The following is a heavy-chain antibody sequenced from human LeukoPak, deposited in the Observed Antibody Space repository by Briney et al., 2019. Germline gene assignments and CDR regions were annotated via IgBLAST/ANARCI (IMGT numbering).Heavy chain of an antibody. Sequence: GRTLRLSCAASGFFFDEFDMHWVRQVQGKGLEWVSEISGNGFTIGYAESVKGRFTISRDNAKDSLYLQMDSLRPEDTALYYCVKASPTSTQGMDVWGQGTSITVSS. J-gene: IGHJ6*02. CDR3: VKASPTSTQGMDV. CDR1: GFFFDEFD. D-gene: IGHD3-16*01. CDR2: ISGNGFTI. V-gene: IGHV3-9*01.